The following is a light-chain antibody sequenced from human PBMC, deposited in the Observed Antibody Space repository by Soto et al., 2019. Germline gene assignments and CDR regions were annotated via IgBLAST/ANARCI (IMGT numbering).Light chain of an antibody. CDR2: DNN. CDR3: GTWDSSLSVVV. Sequence: QSVLPQPPSVSAAPGQKVTISCSGSRSNIGNNYVSWYQQLPGTAPKLLIYDNNKRPSGIPDRFSGSKSGTAATLGITGPQTGDEADYYCGTWDSSLSVVVFGGGSKLTVL. J-gene: IGLJ2*01. V-gene: IGLV1-51*01. CDR1: RSNIGNNY.